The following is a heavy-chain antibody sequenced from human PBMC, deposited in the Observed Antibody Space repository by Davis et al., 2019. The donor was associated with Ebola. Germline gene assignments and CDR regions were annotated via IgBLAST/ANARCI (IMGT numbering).Heavy chain of an antibody. CDR3: ARDLGTAMATE. Sequence: AASVTVSCKASGGTFSTYAIDWVRQAPGQGREWMGRIIPMLGIPNYAQRFQGRVTITADKSTSTAYMELSSLRSEDTAMYYCARDLGTAMATEWGQGTLVTVSS. J-gene: IGHJ4*02. D-gene: IGHD5-18*01. V-gene: IGHV1-69*04. CDR2: IIPMLGIP. CDR1: GGTFSTYA.